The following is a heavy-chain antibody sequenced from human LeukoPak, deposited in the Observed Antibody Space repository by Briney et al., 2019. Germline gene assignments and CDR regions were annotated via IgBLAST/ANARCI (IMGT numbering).Heavy chain of an antibody. CDR1: GFTFSSYW. CDR3: ARDPGSGSYYNTFVGC. CDR2: IKQDGSEK. V-gene: IGHV3-7*01. D-gene: IGHD3-10*01. Sequence: GGSLRLSCAASGFTFSSYWMSWVRQAPGKGLEWVANIKQDGSEKYYVDSVKGRFTISRDNAKNSLYLQMNSLRAEDTAVYYCARDPGSGSYYNTFVGCRGQGTLVTVSS. J-gene: IGHJ4*02.